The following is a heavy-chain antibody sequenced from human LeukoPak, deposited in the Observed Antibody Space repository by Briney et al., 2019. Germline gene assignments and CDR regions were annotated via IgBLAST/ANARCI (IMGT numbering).Heavy chain of an antibody. V-gene: IGHV3-30*02. CDR2: IRYEGINK. Sequence: PGGSLRLSCAASGFTFSSYGMHWVRQAPGKGLEWVAFIRYEGINKYYADSVKGRFTISRDNSKNTLYLKMNSLRAEDTAVYYCAKDGDYATAGTFDYWGQGTLVTVSS. CDR1: GFTFSSYG. D-gene: IGHD4-17*01. CDR3: AKDGDYATAGTFDY. J-gene: IGHJ4*02.